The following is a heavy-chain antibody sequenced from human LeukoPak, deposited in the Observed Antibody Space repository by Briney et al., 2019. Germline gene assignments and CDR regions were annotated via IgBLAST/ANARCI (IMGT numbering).Heavy chain of an antibody. Sequence: SGGSLRLSCAASGFTFSNYDMSWVRQAPGKGLEWVSGISGSGGSTYHADSVKGRFTISRDNSKSTLYLQMDSLRAEDTAFYYCARGGGPRGIMDVWGQGTTVTVSS. CDR2: ISGSGGST. V-gene: IGHV3-23*01. D-gene: IGHD3-16*01. J-gene: IGHJ6*02. CDR1: GFTFSNYD. CDR3: ARGGGPRGIMDV.